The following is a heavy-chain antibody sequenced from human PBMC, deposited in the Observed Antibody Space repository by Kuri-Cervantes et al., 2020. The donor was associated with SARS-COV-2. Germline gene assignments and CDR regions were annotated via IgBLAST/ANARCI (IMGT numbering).Heavy chain of an antibody. J-gene: IGHJ6*03. CDR2: ISWDGGST. CDR3: AKDRYYGSGSYMDV. V-gene: IGHV3-43D*03. CDR1: GFTFDDYA. Sequence: GGSLRLSCAASGFTFDDYAMHWVRQAPGKGLEWVSLISWDGGSTYYADSVKGRFTISRDNSKNSLYLQMNSLRAEDTALYYCAKDRYYGSGSYMDVWGKGTTVTVSS. D-gene: IGHD3-10*01.